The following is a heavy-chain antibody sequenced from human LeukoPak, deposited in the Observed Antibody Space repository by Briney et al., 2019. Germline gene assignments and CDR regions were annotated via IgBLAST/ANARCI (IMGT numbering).Heavy chain of an antibody. CDR3: ARVHNSGWPYYFEY. V-gene: IGHV2-70*11. CDR1: GGSINISYW. J-gene: IGHJ4*02. CDR2: IDWEDDK. Sequence: TLSLTCAVSGGSINISYWSWIRQPPGKALEWLARIDWEDDKYYSTSLKTRLTISKDTSKNQVVLTMTNMDPVDTATYYCARVHNSGWPYYFEYWGQGTLVTVSS. D-gene: IGHD6-19*01.